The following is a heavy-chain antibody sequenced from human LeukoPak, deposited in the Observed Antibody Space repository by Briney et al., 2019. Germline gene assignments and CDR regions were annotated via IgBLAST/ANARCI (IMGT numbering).Heavy chain of an antibody. J-gene: IGHJ5*02. CDR3: AAHRPAGGFRP. V-gene: IGHV1-24*01. D-gene: IGHD3-10*01. CDR2: YEPDYGDT. CDR1: GYSLSDLS. Sequence: ASVKVSCKVSGYSLSDLSIHWVRQSPGKGLEWMGGYEPDYGDTIYAENFQGRVTMTEDPSTDTAKMILTDLRFEDTATYYCAAHRPAGGFRPWGQGTLVSVSS.